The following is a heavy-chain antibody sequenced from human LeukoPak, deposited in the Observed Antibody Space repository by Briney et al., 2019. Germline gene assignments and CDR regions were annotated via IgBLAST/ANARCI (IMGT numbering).Heavy chain of an antibody. CDR2: INQDGSLE. D-gene: IGHD1-1*01. J-gene: IGHJ4*02. Sequence: GGSLRLSCAASGFTFSNYYLTWVRQAPGKGLEWVANINQDGSLEKYVDSVKGRFTISRDNAENSVYLQMNSLRAEDTAVYYCARDGHNGNDFDYWGQGTLVTVSS. CDR3: ARDGHNGNDFDY. V-gene: IGHV3-7*01. CDR1: GFTFSNYY.